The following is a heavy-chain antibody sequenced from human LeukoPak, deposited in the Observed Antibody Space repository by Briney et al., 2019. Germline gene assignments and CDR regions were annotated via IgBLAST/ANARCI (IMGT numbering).Heavy chain of an antibody. CDR2: IYHSGST. D-gene: IGHD3-16*01. CDR3: ARAGGGRYVGY. Sequence: SETLSRTCTVSGGSISSGGYSWSWIRQPPGKGLEWIGYIYHSGSTYYNPSLKSRVTISVDRSKNQFSLKLSSVTAADTAVYYCARAGGGRYVGYWGQGTLVTVSS. J-gene: IGHJ4*02. CDR1: GGSISSGGYS. V-gene: IGHV4-30-2*01.